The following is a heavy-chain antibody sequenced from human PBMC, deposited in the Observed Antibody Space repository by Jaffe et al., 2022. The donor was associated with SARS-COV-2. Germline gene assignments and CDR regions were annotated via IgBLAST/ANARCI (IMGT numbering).Heavy chain of an antibody. CDR1: GGSISSYY. V-gene: IGHV4-59*01. J-gene: IGHJ6*02. CDR3: ARGDRQYYYYGMDV. CDR2: IYYSGST. Sequence: QVQLQESGPGLVKPSETLSLTCTVSGGSISSYYWSWIRQPPGKGLEWIGYIYYSGSTNYNPSLKSRVTISVDTSKNQFSLKLSSVTAADTAVYYCARGDRQYYYYGMDVWGQGTTVTVSS.